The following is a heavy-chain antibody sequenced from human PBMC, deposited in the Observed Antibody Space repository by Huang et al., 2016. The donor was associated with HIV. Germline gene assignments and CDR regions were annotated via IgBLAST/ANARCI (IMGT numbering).Heavy chain of an antibody. CDR1: GGAFRNVA. V-gene: IGHV1-69*01. CDR3: ATVDYYDTSGPQRGYFDN. CDR2: ILPTLGTA. D-gene: IGHD3-22*01. J-gene: IGHJ4*02. Sequence: QVRLVPSGAEVKKPGSSGKVSCRASGGAFRNVAIGWVGQAPGQGLEGMGGILPTLGTANYAQKVQGRVRIIADESTSTAYMELSSLRSEDTAVYYCATVDYYDTSGPQRGYFDNWGQGTLVTVSS.